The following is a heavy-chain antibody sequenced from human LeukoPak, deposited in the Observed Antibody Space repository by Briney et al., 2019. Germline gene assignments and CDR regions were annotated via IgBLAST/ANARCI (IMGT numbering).Heavy chain of an antibody. CDR2: ISGGGGST. Sequence: GGSLRLSCAASGFTFSSYAMSRVRQAPGKGLEWVSAISGGGGSTYYADSVKGRFTISRDNSKNTLYLQMNSLRAEDTAVYYCAKDGAARPLPYWGQGTLVTVSS. CDR1: GFTFSSYA. J-gene: IGHJ4*02. V-gene: IGHV3-23*01. CDR3: AKDGAARPLPY. D-gene: IGHD6-6*01.